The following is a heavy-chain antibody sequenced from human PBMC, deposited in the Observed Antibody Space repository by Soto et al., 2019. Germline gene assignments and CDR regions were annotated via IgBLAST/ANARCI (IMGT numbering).Heavy chain of an antibody. CDR3: AKSGSYYYDSSGWDDAFDI. V-gene: IGHV3-23*01. CDR1: GFTFSSYA. D-gene: IGHD3-22*01. Sequence: GGSLRLSCAASGFTFSSYAMSWVRQAPGKGLEWVSAISGSGGSTYYADSVKGRFTISRDNSKNTLYLQMNSLRAEDTAVYYCAKSGSYYYDSSGWDDAFDIWGQGTMVTVSS. CDR2: ISGSGGST. J-gene: IGHJ3*02.